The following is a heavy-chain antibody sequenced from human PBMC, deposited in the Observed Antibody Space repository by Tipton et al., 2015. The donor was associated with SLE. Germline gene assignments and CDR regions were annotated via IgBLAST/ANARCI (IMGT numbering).Heavy chain of an antibody. CDR1: GGSVSSGGYY. CDR3: ARFGRSAAMDWFGR. CDR2: IYNTVNT. D-gene: IGHD2-2*01. V-gene: IGHV4-31*03. Sequence: TLSLTCTVSGGSVSSGGYYWSWIRQHPGKGLEWIGYIYNTVNTYYNPSLTSRVTISDDTSKNQFSLTLSSVTAAGTAIYYCARFGRSAAMDWFGRWGQGTLVTVSS. J-gene: IGHJ5*02.